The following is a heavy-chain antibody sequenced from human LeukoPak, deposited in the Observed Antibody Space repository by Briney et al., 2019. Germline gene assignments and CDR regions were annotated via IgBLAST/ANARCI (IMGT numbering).Heavy chain of an antibody. J-gene: IGHJ5*02. D-gene: IGHD2-2*01. V-gene: IGHV4-34*01. CDR2: LNHSGST. CDR1: GGSFSGYY. CDR3: ARGIGYCSSTSCYGGWFDP. Sequence: SETLSLTCAVYGGSFSGYYWSWIRQPPGKGLEWIGELNHSGSTNYNPSLKSRVTISVDTSKNQFSLKLSSVTAADTAVYYCARGIGYCSSTSCYGGWFDPWGQGTLVTVSS.